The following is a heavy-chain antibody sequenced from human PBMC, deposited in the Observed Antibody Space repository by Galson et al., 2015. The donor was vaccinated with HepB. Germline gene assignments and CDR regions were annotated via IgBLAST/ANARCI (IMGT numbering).Heavy chain of an antibody. CDR3: AKDRVVVVPAAINNWFDP. J-gene: IGHJ5*02. Sequence: SLRLSCAASGFTFSSYAMSWVRQAPGKGLEWVSAISGSGGSTYYADSVKGRFTISRDNSKNTLYLQMNSLRAEDTAVYYCAKDRVVVVPAAINNWFDPWGQGTLVTVSS. D-gene: IGHD2-2*02. CDR2: ISGSGGST. V-gene: IGHV3-23*01. CDR1: GFTFSSYA.